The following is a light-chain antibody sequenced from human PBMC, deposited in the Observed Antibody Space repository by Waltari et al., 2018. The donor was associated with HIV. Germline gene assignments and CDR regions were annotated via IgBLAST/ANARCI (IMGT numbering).Light chain of an antibody. CDR2: EVS. J-gene: IGLJ1*01. Sequence: QSGLTQPASVSGSLGQSITIFCNGSVRDIGTYNLASWYQQFPGKAPKVIISEVSKRPSGISDRFSGSKSANSASLRISGLRPEDEADYFCCSYAGPDTFFVFGGGT. CDR1: VRDIGTYNL. V-gene: IGLV2-23*02. CDR3: CSYAGPDTFFV.